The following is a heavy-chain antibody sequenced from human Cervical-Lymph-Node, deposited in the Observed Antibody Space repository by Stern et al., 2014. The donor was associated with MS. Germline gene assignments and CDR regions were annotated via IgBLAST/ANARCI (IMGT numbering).Heavy chain of an antibody. CDR2: LYWADAQ. D-gene: IGHD2-15*01. CDR1: GFSVTTAGVG. Sequence: QVTLKESGPTLVKPTQTVTLTCTLSGFSVTTAGVGVGWIRQPPGKALEWIAILYWADAQVYSPSLKNRLTITKDTSKNQVVLTMTNVDPVDTATYYCAHSRVKYCRGGTCYSSLFDYWGQGTLVTVSS. CDR3: AHSRVKYCRGGTCYSSLFDY. J-gene: IGHJ4*02. V-gene: IGHV2-5*02.